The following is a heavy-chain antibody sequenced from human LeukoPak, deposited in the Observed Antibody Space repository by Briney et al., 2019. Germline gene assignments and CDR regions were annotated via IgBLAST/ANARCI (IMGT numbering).Heavy chain of an antibody. CDR1: GYTFTGYY. Sequence: GASVKVSCKASGYTFTGYYMHWVRQAPGQGLEWMGWINPNSGGTNYAQKFQGRVTMTRDTSISTAYIELSRLRSDDTAVYYCARDLAMFGGFGPWFDPWGQGTLVTVSS. CDR3: ARDLAMFGGFGPWFDP. J-gene: IGHJ5*02. D-gene: IGHD3-10*01. V-gene: IGHV1-2*02. CDR2: INPNSGGT.